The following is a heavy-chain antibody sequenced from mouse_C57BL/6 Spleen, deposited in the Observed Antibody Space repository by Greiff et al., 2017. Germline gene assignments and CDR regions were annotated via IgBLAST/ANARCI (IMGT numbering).Heavy chain of an antibody. J-gene: IGHJ4*01. V-gene: IGHV5-17*01. D-gene: IGHD1-1*01. CDR3: SRPLLQRNLGAMDY. CDR1: GFTFSDYG. CDR2: ISSGSSTI. Sequence: EVKLMESGGGLVKPGGSLKLSCAASGFTFSDYGMSWVRQAPEKGLEWVAYISSGSSTIYYADTVKGRFTISRDNAKNTLFLQMTSLRSEDTAMXYWSRPLLQRNLGAMDYWGQGTSVTVSS.